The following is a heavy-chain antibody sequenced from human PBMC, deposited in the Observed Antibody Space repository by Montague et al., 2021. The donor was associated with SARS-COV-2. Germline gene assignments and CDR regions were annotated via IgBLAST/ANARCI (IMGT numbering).Heavy chain of an antibody. D-gene: IGHD5-12*01. Sequence: ETLSLTCTVSGGSISSSNYYWDWIRQPPGKGLEWIGSIYDSGSTYYNPSLKSRVTISVDTSKNHFSLKLSSVTAADTAVYYRARRGRKLLPVATTIGGFDIWGQGTMVTVSS. V-gene: IGHV4-39*02. CDR2: IYDSGST. J-gene: IGHJ3*02. CDR1: GGSISSSNYY. CDR3: ARRGRKLLPVATTIGGFDI.